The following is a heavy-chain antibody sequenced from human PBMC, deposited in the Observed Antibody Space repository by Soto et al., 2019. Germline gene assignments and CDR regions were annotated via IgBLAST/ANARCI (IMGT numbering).Heavy chain of an antibody. V-gene: IGHV1-18*01. CDR3: ARSGDCSSTSCPENYYYYYYMDV. CDR2: ISAYNGNT. J-gene: IGHJ6*03. CDR1: GYTFTSYG. Sequence: GASVKVSCKASGYTFTSYGISWVRQAPGQGLEWMGWISAYNGNTNYAQKLQGRVTMTTDTSTSTAYMELRSLRSDDTAVYYCARSGDCSSTSCPENYYYYYYMDVWGKGTTVTVSS. D-gene: IGHD2-2*01.